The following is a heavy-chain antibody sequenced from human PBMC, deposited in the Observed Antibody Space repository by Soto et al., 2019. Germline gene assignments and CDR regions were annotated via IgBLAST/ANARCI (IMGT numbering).Heavy chain of an antibody. CDR3: AVGDTFGGGIAPLDY. CDR1: GFTFSSYS. Sequence: EVQLVESGGGLVKPGGSLRLSCAASGFTFSSYSMNWVRQAPGKGLEWVSSISSSGTYNYYADSLKGRLTISRDNAQNSLYLQMSSLRAEDTAVYYCAVGDTFGGGIAPLDYWGQGTLVTVSS. J-gene: IGHJ4*02. CDR2: ISSSGTYN. V-gene: IGHV3-21*01. D-gene: IGHD3-16*02.